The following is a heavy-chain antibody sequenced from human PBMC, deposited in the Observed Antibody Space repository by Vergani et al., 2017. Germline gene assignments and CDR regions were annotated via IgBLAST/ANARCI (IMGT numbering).Heavy chain of an antibody. CDR2: IIGSGGST. D-gene: IGHD2-21*01. Sequence: EVQLLESGGGLVQPGGSLRLSCAASGFTFSSYAMSWVRQAPGKGLEWVSAIIGSGGSTYYADSVKGRFTISRDNSKNTLYLQMNSLRAEDTAVYYCAKDFGFGDLPSGAVDIWGQGTMVTVSS. J-gene: IGHJ3*02. CDR1: GFTFSSYA. V-gene: IGHV3-23*01. CDR3: AKDFGFGDLPSGAVDI.